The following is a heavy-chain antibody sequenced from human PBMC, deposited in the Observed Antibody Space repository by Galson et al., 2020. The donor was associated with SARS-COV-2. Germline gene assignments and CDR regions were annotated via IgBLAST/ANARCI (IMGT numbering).Heavy chain of an antibody. CDR1: GGSISSGAYY. V-gene: IGHV4-31*03. CDR3: ARDISGYSSFDY. CDR2: IYYSGST. J-gene: IGHJ4*02. D-gene: IGHD3-22*01. Sequence: SETLSLTCTVSGGSISSGAYYWSWIRQLPGKGLEWIGYIYYSGSTYYNPSLKSRVTISRDTSNNQFSLKLGSVTAADTAVYYCARDISGYSSFDYWGQGTLVIVSS.